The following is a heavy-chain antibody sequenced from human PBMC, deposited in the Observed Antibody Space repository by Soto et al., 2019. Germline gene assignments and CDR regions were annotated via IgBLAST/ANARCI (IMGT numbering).Heavy chain of an antibody. CDR3: ARGHIVGATNFDC. V-gene: IGHV3-7*04. D-gene: IGHD1-26*01. CDR2: INQDGSDK. Sequence: EVQLVESGGGLVQPGGSLRLSCEASGFTFSSYWMSWVRQAPGKGLDWVANINQDGSDKYYVDSVKGRFTISRDNAKNPLFLQKNNLRAGDKGVYYCARGHIVGATNFDCWGQGTLVRVSS. J-gene: IGHJ4*02. CDR1: GFTFSSYW.